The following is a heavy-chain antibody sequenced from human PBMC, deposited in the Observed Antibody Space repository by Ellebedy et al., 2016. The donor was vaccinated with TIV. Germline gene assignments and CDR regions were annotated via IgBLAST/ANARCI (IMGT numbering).Heavy chain of an antibody. CDR1: GGTFSSYA. CDR2: IIPIFGTA. D-gene: IGHD5-18*01. CDR3: ASTTDTAMGGGDY. J-gene: IGHJ4*02. V-gene: IGHV1-69*13. Sequence: SVKVSXXASGGTFSSYAISWVRQAPGQGLEWMGGIIPIFGTANYAQKFQGRVTITADESTSTAYMELSSLRSEDTAVYYCASTTDTAMGGGDYWGQGTLVTVSS.